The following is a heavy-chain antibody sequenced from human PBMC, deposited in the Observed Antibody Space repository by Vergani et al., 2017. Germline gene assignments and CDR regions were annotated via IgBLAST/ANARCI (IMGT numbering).Heavy chain of an antibody. CDR2: ITDGGGT. J-gene: IGHJ6*03. CDR3: ARASXRALVGYYYYMDV. V-gene: IGHV4-34*01. CDR1: GASFSGYH. Sequence: QVQLQQWGAGLLKPSETLTLTCGVSGASFSGYHCSWVRQSPGKGLEWIGEITDGGGTNYNPSLASRVSMSLDLAVNQFSLRLYAGTAADTAVYFCARASXRALVGYYYYMDVWGKGKTVVVSS. D-gene: IGHD3-16*02.